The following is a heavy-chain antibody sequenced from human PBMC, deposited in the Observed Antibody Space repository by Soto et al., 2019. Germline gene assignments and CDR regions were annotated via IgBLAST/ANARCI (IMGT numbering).Heavy chain of an antibody. D-gene: IGHD3-22*01. V-gene: IGHV1-69*12. CDR1: GGTFSRYG. CDR2: IIPIFGTA. CDR3: ARARNDNYYYGMDV. Sequence: QVQLVQSGAEVKKPGSPVKVSCKASGGTFSRYGISWVRQAPGQGLEWMGGIIPIFGTANYAQKFQGRVTITADESTSTAYMDLSSLRSEDTAVYYCARARNDNYYYGMDVWGQGTTVTVSS. J-gene: IGHJ6*02.